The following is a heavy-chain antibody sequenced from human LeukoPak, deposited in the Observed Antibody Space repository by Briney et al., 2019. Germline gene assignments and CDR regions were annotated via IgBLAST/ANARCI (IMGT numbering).Heavy chain of an antibody. CDR2: IHTSGST. D-gene: IGHD3-3*01. J-gene: IGHJ3*02. Sequence: SETLSLTCTVSGGSISSYYWSWIRQPAGKGLEWIGRIHTSGSTNYNPSLKSRVTMSVDTSKDQFSLRLSSVTAADTAVYYCARDRGYDFWSGPDTYAFDIWGQGTMVTVSS. CDR1: GGSISSYY. V-gene: IGHV4-4*07. CDR3: ARDRGYDFWSGPDTYAFDI.